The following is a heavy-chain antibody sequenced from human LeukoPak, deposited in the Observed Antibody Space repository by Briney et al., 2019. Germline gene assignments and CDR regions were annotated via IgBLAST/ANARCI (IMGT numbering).Heavy chain of an antibody. J-gene: IGHJ5*02. CDR1: GGSISSYY. D-gene: IGHD3-10*01. Sequence: SETLSLTCTVSGGSISSYYWSWIRQPPGKGLEWIGYIYYSGSTNYNPSLKSRVTISVDMSKNQFSLKLSSVTAADTAVYYCARGGYYGSGNDFRFDPWGQGTLVTVSS. CDR3: ARGGYYGSGNDFRFDP. V-gene: IGHV4-59*01. CDR2: IYYSGST.